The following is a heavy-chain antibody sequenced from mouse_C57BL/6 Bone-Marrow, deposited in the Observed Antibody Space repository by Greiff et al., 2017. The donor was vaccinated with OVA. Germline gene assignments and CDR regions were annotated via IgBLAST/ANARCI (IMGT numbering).Heavy chain of an antibody. CDR1: GYTFTSYW. J-gene: IGHJ2*01. CDR3: ARPVVAEGLDF. Sequence: QVQLKQPGAELVKPGASVKLSCKASGYTFTSYWMHWVKQRPGQGLEWIGMIHPNSGSTNYNEKFKSKATLTVDKSSSTAYMQLSSLTSEDAAVYYCARPVVAEGLDFWDQGNALTVSS. CDR2: IHPNSGST. V-gene: IGHV1-64*01. D-gene: IGHD1-1*01.